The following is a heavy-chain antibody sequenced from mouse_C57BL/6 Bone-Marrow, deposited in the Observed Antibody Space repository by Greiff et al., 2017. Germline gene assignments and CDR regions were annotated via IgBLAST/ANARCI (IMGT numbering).Heavy chain of an antibody. CDR2: ISGGGGNT. CDR1: GFTFSSYT. D-gene: IGHD1-1*01. J-gene: IGHJ1*03. CDR3: SRQVTTVVATKYFDV. Sequence: DVKLVESGGGLVKPGGSLKLSCAASGFTFSSYTMSWVRQTPEKRLQWVAAISGGGGNTYYPDSVKGRFTISRDNDKNILYLQMSSLRSEDTALYYWSRQVTTVVATKYFDVWGTGTTVTVSS. V-gene: IGHV5-9*01.